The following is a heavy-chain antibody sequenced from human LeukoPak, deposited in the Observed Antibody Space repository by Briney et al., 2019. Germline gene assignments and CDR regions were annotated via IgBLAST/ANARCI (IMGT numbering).Heavy chain of an antibody. J-gene: IGHJ5*02. CDR1: GFTFSSYG. CDR2: ISYDGSNK. Sequence: PGGSLRLSCAASGFTFSSYGMHWVRQAPGKGLEWVAVISYDGSNKYYADSVKGRFTISRDSSKNTLYLQMNSLRAEDTAVYYCARDSPYSSGWEGSPYNWFDPWGQGTLVTVSS. D-gene: IGHD6-19*01. V-gene: IGHV3-30*03. CDR3: ARDSPYSSGWEGSPYNWFDP.